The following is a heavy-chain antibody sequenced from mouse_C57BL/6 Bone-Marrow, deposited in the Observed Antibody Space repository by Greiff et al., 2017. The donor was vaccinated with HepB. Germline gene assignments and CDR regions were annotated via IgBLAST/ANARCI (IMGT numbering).Heavy chain of an antibody. CDR1: GFTFSSYA. V-gene: IGHV5-4*01. CDR2: ISDGGSYT. CDR3: AREYDGYYAWFAY. D-gene: IGHD2-3*01. Sequence: EVKLMESGGGLVKPGGSLKLSCAASGFTFSSYAMSWVRQTPEKRLEWVATISDGGSYTYYPDNVKGRFTISRDNAKNNLYLQMSHLKSEDTAMYYCAREYDGYYAWFAYWGQGTLVTVSA. J-gene: IGHJ3*01.